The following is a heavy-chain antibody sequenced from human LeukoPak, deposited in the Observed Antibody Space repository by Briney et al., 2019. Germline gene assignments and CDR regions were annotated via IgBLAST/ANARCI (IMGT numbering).Heavy chain of an antibody. V-gene: IGHV3-23*01. CDR2: ISGSGGST. J-gene: IGHJ6*02. CDR1: GFTFSSYA. D-gene: IGHD3-10*01. Sequence: QPGGSLRLSCAASGFTFSSYAMSWVRPAPGKGLEWVSAISGSGGSTYYADSVKGRFTISRDDSKNTLYLQMNSLRAEDTAVYYCARDPYYYGSGKGFMDVWGQGTTVTVSS. CDR3: ARDPYYYGSGKGFMDV.